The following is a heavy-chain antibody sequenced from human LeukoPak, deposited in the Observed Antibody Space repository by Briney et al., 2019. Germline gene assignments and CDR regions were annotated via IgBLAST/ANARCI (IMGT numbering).Heavy chain of an antibody. D-gene: IGHD3-22*01. J-gene: IGHJ4*02. Sequence: GGSLRLSCAASGFTFSSYAMSWVRQAPGKGLEWVTAISGSGGSTYYADSVKGRFTISRDNSKNTLYLQMNSLRAEDTAVYYCARDSYNYYDSSGLDYWGQGTLVTVSS. CDR2: ISGSGGST. V-gene: IGHV3-23*01. CDR3: ARDSYNYYDSSGLDY. CDR1: GFTFSSYA.